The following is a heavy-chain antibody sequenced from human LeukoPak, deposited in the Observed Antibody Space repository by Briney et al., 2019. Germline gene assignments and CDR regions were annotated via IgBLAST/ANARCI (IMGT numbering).Heavy chain of an antibody. J-gene: IGHJ4*02. CDR2: ISSSSSYI. V-gene: IGHV3-21*01. CDR3: PRAPAAPFYYFDY. Sequence: PGGSLRLSCAASRFTLSSYGMNWVRQAPGKGLEWVSSISSSSSYIYYADSVKGRFTISRDNAKNSLYLQMNSLRAEDTAVYYCPRAPAAPFYYFDYWGQGTLVTVSS. CDR1: RFTLSSYG. D-gene: IGHD6-13*01.